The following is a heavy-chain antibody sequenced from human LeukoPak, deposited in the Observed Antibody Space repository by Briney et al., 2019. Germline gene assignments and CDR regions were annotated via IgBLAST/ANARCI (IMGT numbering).Heavy chain of an antibody. CDR1: GFTFSDYY. Sequence: GGSLRLSCAASGFTFSDYYMSWIRQAPGKGLEWVSYISSSGSTIYYADSVKGRFTISRDNSKNTLYLQMNSLRAEDTAVYYCAKDRVDTAMVNAFDIWGQGTMVTVSS. V-gene: IGHV3-11*01. CDR3: AKDRVDTAMVNAFDI. CDR2: ISSSGSTI. D-gene: IGHD5-18*01. J-gene: IGHJ3*02.